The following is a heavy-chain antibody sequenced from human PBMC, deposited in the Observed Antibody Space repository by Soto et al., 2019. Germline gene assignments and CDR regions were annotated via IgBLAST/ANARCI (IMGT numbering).Heavy chain of an antibody. CDR3: ARTPGGTTTYYGMDV. J-gene: IGHJ6*02. D-gene: IGHD2-2*01. CDR2: IDWDDDK. Sequence: SGPTLVNPTQTLTLTCTFSGFSLSTSGMCVSWIRQPPGKALEWLALIDWDDDKYYSTSLKTRLTISKDTSKNQVVLTMTNMEPVDTATYYCARTPGGTTTYYGMDVWGQGTTVTVSS. CDR1: GFSLSTSGMC. V-gene: IGHV2-70*01.